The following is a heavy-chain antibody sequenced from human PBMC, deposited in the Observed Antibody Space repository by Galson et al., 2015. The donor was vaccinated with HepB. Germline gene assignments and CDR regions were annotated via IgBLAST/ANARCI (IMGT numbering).Heavy chain of an antibody. J-gene: IGHJ3*02. Sequence: VKVSCKASGGTFSSYAISWVRQAPGQGLEWMGRIIPILGIANYAQKFQGRVTITADKSTSTAYMELSSLRSEDTAVYYCARAYDFWSGYYGVRGAFDIWGQGTMVTVSS. CDR1: GGTFSSYA. D-gene: IGHD3-3*01. CDR3: ARAYDFWSGYYGVRGAFDI. CDR2: IIPILGIA. V-gene: IGHV1-69*10.